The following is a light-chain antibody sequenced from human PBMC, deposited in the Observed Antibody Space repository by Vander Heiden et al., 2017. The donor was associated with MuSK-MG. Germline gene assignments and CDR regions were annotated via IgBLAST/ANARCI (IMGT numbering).Light chain of an antibody. Sequence: SFVLTQPPSVSVAPGQTARITCGGNNIGSKSVHWYQQKPGQAPVLVVYDDGDRPSGIPERFSGSNSGSTATLTISRVEAGDEADYSCQVWDTTSDHPVFGGGTKLTVL. CDR3: QVWDTTSDHPV. V-gene: IGLV3-21*02. J-gene: IGLJ3*02. CDR1: NIGSKS. CDR2: DDG.